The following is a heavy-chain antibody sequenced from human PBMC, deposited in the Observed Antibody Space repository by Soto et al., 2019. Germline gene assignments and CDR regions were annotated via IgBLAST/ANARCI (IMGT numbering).Heavy chain of an antibody. CDR1: GLTVSGKKY. CDR2: FYDLDGT. V-gene: IGHV3-53*01. CDR3: ATWHLQEHAYDV. J-gene: IGHJ3*01. Sequence: LRLSCAVSGLTVSGKKYVAWVRQAPGKGLEWVSGFYDLDGTYYADSLKGRFTTSGDSSRTIVYLQMNGLRPEDTAVYYCATWHLQEHAYDVWGQGTTVTVSS. D-gene: IGHD4-4*01.